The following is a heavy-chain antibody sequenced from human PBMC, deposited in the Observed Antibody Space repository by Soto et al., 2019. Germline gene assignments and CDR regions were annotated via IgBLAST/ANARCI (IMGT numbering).Heavy chain of an antibody. CDR3: VRDLLGSGGHSDY. CDR1: GFIFSSFG. Sequence: QVQLVEAGGGVVQPGRALRLSCAASGFIFSSFGMHWVRQAPGKGLEWVAHIWYDGSNTYYVDSVKGRFTISRDNSRNTLYLKMNSLRAEDTAVYHCVRDLLGSGGHSDYWGQGTLVTVSS. CDR2: IWYDGSNT. J-gene: IGHJ4*02. V-gene: IGHV3-33*01. D-gene: IGHD7-27*01.